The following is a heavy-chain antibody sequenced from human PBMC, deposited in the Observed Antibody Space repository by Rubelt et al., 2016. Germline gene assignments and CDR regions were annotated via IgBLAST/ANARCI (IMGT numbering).Heavy chain of an antibody. CDR2: ISSSSSYI. Sequence: EVQLVESGGGLVKPGGSLRLSCAASGFTFSSYSMNWVRQAPGKGLEWVSSISSSSSYIYYADSVKGRFTISRANDKNSRYLQRSSLRAEDTAVYYCAGDAECSSTSCYWVNWGQGTLVSVSS. J-gene: IGHJ4*02. CDR3: AGDAECSSTSCYWVN. D-gene: IGHD2-2*01. CDR1: GFTFSSYS. V-gene: IGHV3-21*04.